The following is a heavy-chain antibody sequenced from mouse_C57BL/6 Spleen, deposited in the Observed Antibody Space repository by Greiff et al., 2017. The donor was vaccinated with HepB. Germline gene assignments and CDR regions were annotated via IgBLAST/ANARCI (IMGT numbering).Heavy chain of an antibody. CDR1: GYTFTDYE. CDR3: TRYDGSGFPDY. Sequence: VHLVESGAELVRPGASVTLSCKASGYTFTDYEMHWVKQTPVHGLEWIGAIDPETGGTAYNQKFKGKAILTADKSSSTAYMELRSLTSEDSAVYYCTRYDGSGFPDYWGQGTTLTVSS. V-gene: IGHV1-15*01. J-gene: IGHJ2*01. CDR2: IDPETGGT. D-gene: IGHD1-1*01.